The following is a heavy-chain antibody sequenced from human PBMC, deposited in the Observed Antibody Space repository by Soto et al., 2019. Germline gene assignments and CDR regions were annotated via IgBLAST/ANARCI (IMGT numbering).Heavy chain of an antibody. Sequence: EVQLVESGVGLVKPGGSLTLSCAASGLTVGDAWMSWVRQAPGKGLEWVGRIKSKTHGGTTDYAAPVKGRFTISRDDSKNKLYLQLNSLKTEDTAVYYCTTGGHFFGDWGQGTLVIVSS. CDR1: GLTVGDAW. CDR3: TTGGHFFGD. J-gene: IGHJ4*02. V-gene: IGHV3-15*05. D-gene: IGHD2-15*01. CDR2: IKSKTHGGTT.